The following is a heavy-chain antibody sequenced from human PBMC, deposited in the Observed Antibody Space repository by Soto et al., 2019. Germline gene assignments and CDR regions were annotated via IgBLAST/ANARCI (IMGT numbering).Heavy chain of an antibody. CDR2: IYYSGST. Sequence: QVQLQESGPGLVKPSQTLSLTCTVSGGSISSGGYYWSWIRQHPGKGLEWIGYIYYSGSTYYNPSLKSRVTISVDTSKNQFSLKRSSVTAADTAVYYCARDGGGYDPTHNWFDPWGQGTLVTVSS. V-gene: IGHV4-31*03. D-gene: IGHD5-12*01. J-gene: IGHJ5*02. CDR1: GGSISSGGYY. CDR3: ARDGGGYDPTHNWFDP.